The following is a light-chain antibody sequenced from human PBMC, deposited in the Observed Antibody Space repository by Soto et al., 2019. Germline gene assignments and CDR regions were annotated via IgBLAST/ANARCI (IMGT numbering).Light chain of an antibody. V-gene: IGKV3-11*01. Sequence: EIVLTQSPGTLSLSPGERATLSCRASQSVSTFLAWYQQKPGQAPRLLISDASNRATGIPARFSGSGSGTDFTLTIRSLEPEDSAVYYCQQYDVWPARTFGGGTKVDIK. CDR3: QQYDVWPART. CDR1: QSVSTF. J-gene: IGKJ4*01. CDR2: DAS.